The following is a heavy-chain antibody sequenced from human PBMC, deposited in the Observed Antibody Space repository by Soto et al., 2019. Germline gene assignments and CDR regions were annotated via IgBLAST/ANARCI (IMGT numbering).Heavy chain of an antibody. CDR1: GYTLTELS. CDR2: FDPEDGDT. Sequence: GASVKVSCKVSGYTLTELSMHWVRQAPGKGLEWMGGFDPEDGDTIYAQKFQGRVTMTEDTSTDTAYMELSSLRSEDTAVYYCATEFLRADSSSWYSAYWGQGTLVTVSS. CDR3: ATEFLRADSSSWYSAY. V-gene: IGHV1-24*01. D-gene: IGHD6-13*01. J-gene: IGHJ4*02.